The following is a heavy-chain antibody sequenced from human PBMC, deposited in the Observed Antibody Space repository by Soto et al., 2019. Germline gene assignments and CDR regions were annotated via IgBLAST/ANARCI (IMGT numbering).Heavy chain of an antibody. J-gene: IGHJ4*02. CDR3: ARGSSGWPPRLDY. CDR1: GGPISSYY. CDR2: IYYSGST. D-gene: IGHD6-19*01. V-gene: IGHV4-59*01. Sequence: QVQLQESGPGLVKPSETLSLNCTVSGGPISSYYWSWIRQSPGKGLEWIGYIYYSGSTNYNPSLKRRVTISVDTCKNQFSLEVSSVTAADTAVYYCARGSSGWPPRLDYWGQGTLVTVSS.